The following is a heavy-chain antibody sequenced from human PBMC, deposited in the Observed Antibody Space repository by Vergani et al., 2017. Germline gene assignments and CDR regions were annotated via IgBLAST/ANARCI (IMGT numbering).Heavy chain of an antibody. CDR1: GFTFDDYA. Sequence: EVQLVESGGGLVQPGRSLRLSCAASGFTFDDYAMHWVRQAPGKGLERVSGISWNSGSTGYADSVKGRFTISRDNAKNSLYLQMNSLRAEDTALYYCAKGASTSCYGWFDPWGQGTLVTVSS. J-gene: IGHJ5*02. D-gene: IGHD2-2*01. V-gene: IGHV3-9*01. CDR3: AKGASTSCYGWFDP. CDR2: ISWNSGST.